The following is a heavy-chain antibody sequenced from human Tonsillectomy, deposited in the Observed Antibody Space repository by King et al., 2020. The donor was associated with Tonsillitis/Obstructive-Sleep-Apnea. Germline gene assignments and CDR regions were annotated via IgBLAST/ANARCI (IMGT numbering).Heavy chain of an antibody. CDR1: GFTFSSYG. CDR3: AKEDYVWGSYRYTYFDY. CDR2: ISYDGSNK. J-gene: IGHJ4*02. Sequence: QLVQSGGGVVQPGRSLRLSCAASGFTFSSYGMHWVRQALGKGLEWVAVISYDGSNKYYADSVKGRFTISRDNSKNTLYLQMNSLRAEDTAVYYCAKEDYVWGSYRYTYFDYWGQGTLVTVSS. D-gene: IGHD3-16*02. V-gene: IGHV3-30*18.